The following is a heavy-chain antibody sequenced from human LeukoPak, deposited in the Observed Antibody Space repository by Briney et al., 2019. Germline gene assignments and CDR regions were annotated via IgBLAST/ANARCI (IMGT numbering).Heavy chain of an antibody. CDR2: INRSGST. D-gene: IGHD5-12*01. V-gene: IGHV4-34*01. CDR3: ARRNYGYDFPY. J-gene: IGHJ4*02. CDR1: GGSFSGYH. Sequence: SETLSLTCAVYGGSFSGYHWSWIRQPPGKGLEWIGEINRSGSTNYNPSLKSRVTMSIDTSKNQFSLQLSSVTAADTAVYYCARRNYGYDFPYWGQGTLVTVSS.